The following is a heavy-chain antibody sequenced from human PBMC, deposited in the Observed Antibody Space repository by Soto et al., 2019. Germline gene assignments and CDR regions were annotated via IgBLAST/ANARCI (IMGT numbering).Heavy chain of an antibody. CDR2: IDVGSANA. CDR3: AAAVGGYLYGLARH. Sequence: QMQLVQSGPEVKKPGTSVKVSCKTSGFTFSSSAVHWVRQARGHRLQWIGWIDVGSANANYAHMLHERVTSYRDMSTSTAYMELSSLRPEDTAVYYCAAAVGGYLYGLARHWGPGNLVTVSS. V-gene: IGHV1-58*01. J-gene: IGHJ4*02. CDR1: GFTFSSSA. D-gene: IGHD4-17*01.